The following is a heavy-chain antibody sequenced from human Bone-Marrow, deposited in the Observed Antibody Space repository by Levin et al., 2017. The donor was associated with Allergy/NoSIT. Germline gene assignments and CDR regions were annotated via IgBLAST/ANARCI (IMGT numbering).Heavy chain of an antibody. J-gene: IGHJ4*02. D-gene: IGHD1-26*01. CDR2: IWYDGSDR. V-gene: IGHV3-33*01. Sequence: GGSLRLSCAASAFTFGAYGMHWVRQAPGRGLEWVAVIWYDGSDRYYADSVKGRFTISRDNSKNTLSLQMNSLRAEDTAIYYCTRDRGEWGQFYFDCWGQGTLVTVSS. CDR3: TRDRGEWGQFYFDC. CDR1: AFTFGAYG.